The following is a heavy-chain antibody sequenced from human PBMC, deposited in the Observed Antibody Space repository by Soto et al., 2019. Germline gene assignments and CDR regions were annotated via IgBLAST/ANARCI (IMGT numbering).Heavy chain of an antibody. CDR2: IIPFFKAT. Sequence: ASVKVSCKASGGTFNSHAISWVRQAPGQGLEWMGGIIPFFKATNYAEKFQGRVTITADDSTSTAYMDLSSLRSEDTAVYYCARDVPLNYYDGTYYYYALDVWGQGTTVTVS. CDR3: ARDVPLNYYDGTYYYYALDV. D-gene: IGHD3-16*01. V-gene: IGHV1-69*13. J-gene: IGHJ6*02. CDR1: GGTFNSHA.